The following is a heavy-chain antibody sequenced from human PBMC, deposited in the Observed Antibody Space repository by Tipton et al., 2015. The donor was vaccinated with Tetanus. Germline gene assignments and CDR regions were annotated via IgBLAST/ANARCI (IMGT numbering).Heavy chain of an antibody. Sequence: SLRLSCAASGFPFYSYALAWVRRAPGKELEWVADISHDGGYKYYADSVQGRFTISRDNSKNTLYLQMNSLRAEDTALYYCAKDLEDQYYYGMDVWGRGTTVTVSS. J-gene: IGHJ6*02. CDR1: GFPFYSYA. CDR3: AKDLEDQYYYGMDV. V-gene: IGHV3-30*14. CDR2: ISHDGGYK. D-gene: IGHD1-1*01.